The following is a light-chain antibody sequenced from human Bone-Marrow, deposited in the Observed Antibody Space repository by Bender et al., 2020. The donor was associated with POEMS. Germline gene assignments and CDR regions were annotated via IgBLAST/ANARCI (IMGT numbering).Light chain of an antibody. CDR3: EVWDDSLNGWV. J-gene: IGLJ3*02. CDR2: PSH. Sequence: QSVLTQPPSASGTPGQRVTISCSGGTSNIGAHAVNWYQPLPGPAPKLLIYPSHRRPSEVPDRFSVSRSGTSASLAISGLQSEDEADYYCEVWDDSLNGWVVGGGTKLTVL. V-gene: IGLV1-44*01. CDR1: TSNIGAHA.